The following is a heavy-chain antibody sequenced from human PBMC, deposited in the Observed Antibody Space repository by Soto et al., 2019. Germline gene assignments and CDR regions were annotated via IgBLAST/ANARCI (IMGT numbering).Heavy chain of an antibody. V-gene: IGHV4-4*02. D-gene: IGHD3-22*01. Sequence: LSLTCAVSGGSISSSNWWSWVRQPPGKGLEWIGEIYHSGSTNYNPSLKSRVTISVDKSKNQFSLKLSSVTAADTAVYYCARDNDYYDSSGYAYFDYWGQGTLVTVSS. CDR2: IYHSGST. CDR3: ARDNDYYDSSGYAYFDY. CDR1: GGSISSSNW. J-gene: IGHJ4*02.